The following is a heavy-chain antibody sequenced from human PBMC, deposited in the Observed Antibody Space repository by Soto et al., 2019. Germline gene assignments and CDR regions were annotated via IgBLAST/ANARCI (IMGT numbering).Heavy chain of an antibody. D-gene: IGHD3-10*01. J-gene: IGHJ4*02. Sequence: SETLSLTCAVSGSSISSGGYSWSWIRQPPGKGLEWIGYIYHSGSTYYNPSPKSRVTISVDRSKNQFSLKLSSVTAADTAVYLCSRRHGLDIDAYYWGQGILVTVSS. CDR2: IYHSGST. CDR1: GSSISSGGYS. CDR3: SRRHGLDIDAYY. V-gene: IGHV4-30-2*01.